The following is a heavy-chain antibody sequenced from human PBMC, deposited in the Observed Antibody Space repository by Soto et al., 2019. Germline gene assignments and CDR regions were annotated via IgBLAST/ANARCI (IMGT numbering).Heavy chain of an antibody. D-gene: IGHD3-10*01. CDR3: AGSSPSVARGYYYYGMDV. CDR1: GGTFSSYA. Sequence: GASVKVSCKASGGTFSSYAISWVRQAPGQGLEWMGGIIPIFGTANYAQKFQGRVTITADGSTSTAYMELSSLRSEDTAVYYCAGSSPSVARGYYYYGMDVWGQGATVTVSS. V-gene: IGHV1-69*13. CDR2: IIPIFGTA. J-gene: IGHJ6*02.